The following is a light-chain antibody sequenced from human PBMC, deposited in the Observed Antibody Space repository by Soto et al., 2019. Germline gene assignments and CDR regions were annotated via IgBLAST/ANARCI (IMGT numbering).Light chain of an antibody. V-gene: IGLV2-14*01. CDR3: SSYTSTGTPV. CDR1: STDVGGYNF. Sequence: QSALAQPASVSGSLGLSITMSCTGTSTDVGGYNFVSWYQQHPDKAPKLLIYEVTNRPSGVSNRFSGSKSGDTASLTISGLQAEDEADYYCSSYTSTGTPVFGTGTKVTVL. J-gene: IGLJ1*01. CDR2: EVT.